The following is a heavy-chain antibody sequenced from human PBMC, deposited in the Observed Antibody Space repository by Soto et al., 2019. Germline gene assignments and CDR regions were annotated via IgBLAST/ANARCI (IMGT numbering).Heavy chain of an antibody. Sequence: QVELVQSGAEVKKPGASVKVSCKASGYTFTSYGISWVRQAPGQGLEWMGWISAYNGNTNYAQKLQRRVTMTPDTPTSTAYMALRSLRSDDTAVYCCARVTYHYYGMDVWGQGTTVTVPS. J-gene: IGHJ6*02. CDR1: GYTFTSYG. CDR2: ISAYNGNT. CDR3: ARVTYHYYGMDV. V-gene: IGHV1-18*01.